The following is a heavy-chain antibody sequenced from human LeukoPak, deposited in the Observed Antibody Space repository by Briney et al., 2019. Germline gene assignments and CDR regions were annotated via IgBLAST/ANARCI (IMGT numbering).Heavy chain of an antibody. Sequence: ASVKVSCKASGYTFTSYYMHWVRQAPGQGLEWMGIINPSGGSTSYAQKFQGRVTMTRDMSTSTVYMELSSLRSDDTAVYYCARVISGYDHYYYMDVWGKGTTVTISS. CDR2: INPSGGST. CDR3: ARVISGYDHYYYMDV. CDR1: GYTFTSYY. D-gene: IGHD5-12*01. V-gene: IGHV1-46*01. J-gene: IGHJ6*03.